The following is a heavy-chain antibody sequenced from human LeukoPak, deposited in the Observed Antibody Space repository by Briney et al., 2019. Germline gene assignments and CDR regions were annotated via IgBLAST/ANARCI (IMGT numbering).Heavy chain of an antibody. CDR3: AKHVSWELRLLDY. Sequence: GGSLRLSCAASGYTFSSDSMSGGRQAPGEGLEGGSAISGSGGSTYYADSVKGRFTISRDNSKNKLYLQMNSLRAEATAVYYYAKHVSWELRLLDYWGQGTLVTVSS. V-gene: IGHV3-23*01. J-gene: IGHJ4*02. D-gene: IGHD1-7*01. CDR1: GYTFSSDS. CDR2: ISGSGGST.